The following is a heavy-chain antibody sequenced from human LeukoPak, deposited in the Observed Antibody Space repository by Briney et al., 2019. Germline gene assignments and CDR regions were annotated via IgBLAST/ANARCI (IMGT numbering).Heavy chain of an antibody. Sequence: GGSLRLSCAASGFTFSSYEMNWVRQAPGKGLEWVSYISSSGSTIYYADSVKGRFTISRDNAKNSLYLQMNSLRAEDTAVYYCARLQGYNFDYWGQGTLVTVSS. V-gene: IGHV3-48*03. J-gene: IGHJ4*02. D-gene: IGHD5-24*01. CDR1: GFTFSSYE. CDR3: ARLQGYNFDY. CDR2: ISSSGSTI.